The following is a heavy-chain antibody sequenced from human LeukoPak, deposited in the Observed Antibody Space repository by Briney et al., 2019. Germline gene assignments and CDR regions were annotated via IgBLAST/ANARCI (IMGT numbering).Heavy chain of an antibody. CDR3: LTHISLYGVVLFDY. D-gene: IGHD4-17*01. CDR1: GYTFTSYG. CDR2: ISAYNGNT. V-gene: IGHV1-18*01. J-gene: IGHJ4*02. Sequence: ASVKVSCKASGYTFTSYGFSWVRPAPGQGLEWMGWISAYNGNTNYAQKLQGRLTVTTDTSTSKTHMELKSQRYDDTDGYYCLTHISLYGVVLFDYWGQGTLVTVSS.